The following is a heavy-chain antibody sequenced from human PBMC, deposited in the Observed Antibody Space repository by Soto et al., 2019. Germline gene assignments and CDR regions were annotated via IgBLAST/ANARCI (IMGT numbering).Heavy chain of an antibody. CDR2: ISGSGGRT. Sequence: PGGSLRLSCAASGFTFSSYAMSWVRQAPGSGLEWVSAISGSGGRTYYADSVKGRFTISRDESKNTLYLQMNSLRAEDTAVYYCAKGNSWSPALVLDLWAQGTMVTGSS. J-gene: IGHJ3*01. D-gene: IGHD1-7*01. V-gene: IGHV3-23*01. CDR3: AKGNSWSPALVLDL. CDR1: GFTFSSYA.